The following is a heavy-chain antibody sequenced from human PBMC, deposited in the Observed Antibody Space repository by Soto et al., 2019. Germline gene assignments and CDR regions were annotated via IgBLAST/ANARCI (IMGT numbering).Heavy chain of an antibody. CDR3: TTGSVEGV. V-gene: IGHV3-15*07. D-gene: IGHD3-10*01. Sequence: EVQLVESGGGLVKPGGSLRLSCAASGFSFSNAWMNWVRQAPGKGLEWVGRIKRKIDGEATDYAGPVKGRFTVFRDXXXXXXXXXXXXXXXXDTAVYYCTTGSVEGVWGQGTTVTVS. CDR1: GFSFSNAW. CDR2: IKRKIDGEAT. J-gene: IGHJ6*02.